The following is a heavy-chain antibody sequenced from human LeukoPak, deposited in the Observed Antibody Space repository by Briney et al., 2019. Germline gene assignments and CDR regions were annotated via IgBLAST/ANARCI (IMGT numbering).Heavy chain of an antibody. V-gene: IGHV3-30*18. J-gene: IGHJ4*02. CDR3: AKSSELPNPFDY. CDR1: GFTFSSYG. CDR2: ISYDGSNK. Sequence: GGSLRLSCEASGFTFSSYGMHWVGQAPGKGLEWVAVISYDGSNKYYADSVKGRFTISRDNSKNTLYLQMNSLRAEDTAVYYCAKSSELPNPFDYWGQGTLVTVSS. D-gene: IGHD4-23*01.